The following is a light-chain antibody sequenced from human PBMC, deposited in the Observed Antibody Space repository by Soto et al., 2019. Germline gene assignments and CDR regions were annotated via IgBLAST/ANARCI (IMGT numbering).Light chain of an antibody. CDR1: QSVLYSSNNKNY. J-gene: IGKJ1*01. V-gene: IGKV4-1*01. CDR3: QQYYSTPLT. Sequence: DIVMTQSPDSLAVSLGERATINCKSSQSVLYSSNNKNYLAWYQQKPGQRPKLLIYWASTRESGVPDRFSGSGSGTDFTLTISSLQAEDVAVYYCQQYYSTPLTFGQGTKVEIK. CDR2: WAS.